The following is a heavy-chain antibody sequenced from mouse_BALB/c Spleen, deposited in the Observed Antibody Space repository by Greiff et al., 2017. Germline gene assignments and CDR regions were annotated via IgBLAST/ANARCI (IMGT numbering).Heavy chain of an antibody. CDR3: ERHPPYYERAWFAY. Sequence: DVKLVESGGDLVKPGGSLKLSCAASGFTFSSYGMSWVRQTPDKRLEWVATISSGGSYTYYPDSVKGRFTISRDNAKNTLYLQMSSLKSEDTAMYYCERHPPYYERAWFAYWGQGTLVTVSA. J-gene: IGHJ3*01. CDR2: ISSGGSYT. V-gene: IGHV5-6*02. D-gene: IGHD1-1*01. CDR1: GFTFSSYG.